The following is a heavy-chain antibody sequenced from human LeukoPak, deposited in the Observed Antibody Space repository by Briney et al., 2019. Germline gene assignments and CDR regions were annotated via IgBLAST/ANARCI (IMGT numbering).Heavy chain of an antibody. V-gene: IGHV3-21*01. Sequence: GGSLRLSCAASGFTLSSYSMNWVRQAPGKGLEWVSSISSSSSYIYYADSVKGRFTISRDNAKNSLYLQMNSLRAEDTAVYYCARDLSYCTITSCSYYYYGMDVWGRGTTVTVSS. CDR3: ARDLSYCTITSCSYYYYGMDV. CDR2: ISSSSSYI. CDR1: GFTLSSYS. J-gene: IGHJ6*02. D-gene: IGHD2-2*01.